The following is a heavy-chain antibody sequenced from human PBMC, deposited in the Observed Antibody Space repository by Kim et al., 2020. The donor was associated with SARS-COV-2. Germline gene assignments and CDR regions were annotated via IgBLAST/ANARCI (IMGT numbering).Heavy chain of an antibody. Sequence: GGSLRLSCAASGFTFRSYGMHWVRQAPGKGLEWVAFISYDGSNKYYAESVKGRFTISRDNSKNTVSLQMLSLTIEDTATYYCARVRAGMLSAVSEYNWFDPWGHGSLVTVSS. J-gene: IGHJ5*02. CDR2: ISYDGSNK. CDR3: ARVRAGMLSAVSEYNWFDP. V-gene: IGHV3-30*03. D-gene: IGHD3-10*01. CDR1: GFTFRSYG.